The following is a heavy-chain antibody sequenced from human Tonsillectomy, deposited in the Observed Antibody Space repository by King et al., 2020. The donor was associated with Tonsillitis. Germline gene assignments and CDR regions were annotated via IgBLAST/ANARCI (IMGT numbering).Heavy chain of an antibody. CDR1: GGSISSSSYY. CDR3: ARITYYDILTTYFGDV. V-gene: IGHV4-39*01. J-gene: IGHJ6*04. Sequence: QLQESGPGLVKPSETLSLTCTVSGGSISSSSYYWGWIRQPPGKGLEWIGSIYYSGSTYYNPSLKSRVIISLETSKNQFYLKLSSVTAADTAMYYCARITYYDILTTYFGDVWGKGTTVTVSS. D-gene: IGHD3-9*01. CDR2: IYYSGST.